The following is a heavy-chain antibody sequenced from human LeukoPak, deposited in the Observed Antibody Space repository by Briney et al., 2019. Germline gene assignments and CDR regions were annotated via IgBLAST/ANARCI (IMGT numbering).Heavy chain of an antibody. CDR3: ARSGLRFLVWLLRPYYFDY. D-gene: IGHD3-3*01. CDR1: GGSFSGYY. CDR2: INHSGST. J-gene: IGHJ4*02. V-gene: IGHV4-34*01. Sequence: KASETLSLTCAVYGGSFSGYYWSWIRQPPGKGLEWIGEINHSGSTNYNPSLKSRVTISVDTSKNQFSLKLSSVTAVDTAVYYCARSGLRFLVWLLRPYYFDYWGQGTLVTVSS.